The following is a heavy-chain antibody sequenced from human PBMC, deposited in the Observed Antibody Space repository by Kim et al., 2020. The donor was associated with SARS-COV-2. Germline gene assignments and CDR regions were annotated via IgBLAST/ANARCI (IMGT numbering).Heavy chain of an antibody. J-gene: IGHJ4*02. V-gene: IGHV3-7*03. CDR2: IKQDESEI. D-gene: IGHD3-22*01. CDR1: GFTFSAYW. Sequence: GGSLRLSCAASGFTFSAYWMTWVRQAPGKGLEWVANIKQDESEIYYVDSVKGRFTISRDNAKKSLFLQMNSLRAEDTAVYYCAKVRSGNIVGTIDYWGQGTLVTVSS. CDR3: AKVRSGNIVGTIDY.